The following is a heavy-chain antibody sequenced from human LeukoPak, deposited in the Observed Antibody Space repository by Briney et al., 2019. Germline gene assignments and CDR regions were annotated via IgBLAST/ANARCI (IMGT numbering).Heavy chain of an antibody. D-gene: IGHD3-9*01. CDR1: EFTFSSSA. CDR3: ARRSYDFLTGLYYFDY. Sequence: PGGSLSLSCAASEFTFSSSAMSWLRQAPGKGLGWVSTITSGAGTYYADSVKGRFTVSRDNSKNTLYLQMNSLRAEDTAIYYCARRSYDFLTGLYYFDYWGQGTLVTVSS. J-gene: IGHJ4*02. CDR2: ITSGAGT. V-gene: IGHV3-23*01.